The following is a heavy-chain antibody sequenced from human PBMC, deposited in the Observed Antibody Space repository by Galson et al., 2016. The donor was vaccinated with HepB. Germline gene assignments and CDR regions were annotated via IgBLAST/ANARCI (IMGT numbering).Heavy chain of an antibody. J-gene: IGHJ4*02. CDR3: ARCRGVVVIVPDY. V-gene: IGHV3-11*01. CDR2: LSPTTSTI. Sequence: SLRLSCAASGFTFSDYYMTWIRQVPGKGLEWVSYLSPTTSTIYYADSVKGRFTISRDNAKRSLYLQMNSLRAEDTAVYYCARCRGVVVIVPDYWGQGTLVTVSS. D-gene: IGHD2-21*01. CDR1: GFTFSDYY.